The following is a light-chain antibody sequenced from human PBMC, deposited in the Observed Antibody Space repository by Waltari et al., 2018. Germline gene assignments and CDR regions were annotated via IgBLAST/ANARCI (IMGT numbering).Light chain of an antibody. CDR2: TNN. CDR3: AACDDSLNGWV. V-gene: IGLV1-44*01. Sequence: SVLTQSPSASGHPGQSPPISCSGSSPNIRTTTANCYKQVPGTAPKLLISTNNQRPSGVPDRFSGSKSGTSASLAISGLQSEDEADYFCAACDDSLNGWVFGGGTKLSVL. J-gene: IGLJ3*02. CDR1: SPNIRTTT.